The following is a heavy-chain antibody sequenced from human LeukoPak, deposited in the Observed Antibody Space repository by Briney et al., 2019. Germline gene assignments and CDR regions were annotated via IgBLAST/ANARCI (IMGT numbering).Heavy chain of an antibody. CDR2: IYHRGNT. J-gene: IGHJ6*03. Sequence: SETLSLTCAVSGGSISSSNWWNWVRQTPGKGLEWIGEIYHRGNTHYNPSLKSRVTMSVDKSQNQFSLKVNSLTAADTAVYYCATNGYYCMDVWGKGTTVTVSS. V-gene: IGHV4-4*02. CDR1: GGSISSSNW. CDR3: ATNGYYCMDV. D-gene: IGHD2-8*01.